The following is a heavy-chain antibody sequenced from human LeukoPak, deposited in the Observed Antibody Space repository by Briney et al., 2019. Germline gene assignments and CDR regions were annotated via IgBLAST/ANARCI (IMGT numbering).Heavy chain of an antibody. D-gene: IGHD5-12*01. J-gene: IGHJ4*02. V-gene: IGHV4-39*01. CDR2: IYYSGST. Sequence: SETLSLTCTVSGGSISSSSYSWGWIRQPPGKGLEWIGSIYYSGSTYYDPSLKSRVTMSVDTSKNQFSLKLCSVTAAGPAVFFCARLGGYEAAYYFDYWGEGTLVTVSS. CDR1: GGSISSSSYS. CDR3: ARLGGYEAAYYFDY.